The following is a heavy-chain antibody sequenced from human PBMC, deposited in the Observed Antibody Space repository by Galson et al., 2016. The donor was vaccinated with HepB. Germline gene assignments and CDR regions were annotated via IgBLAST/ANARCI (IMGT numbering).Heavy chain of an antibody. CDR1: GFTFSTYA. Sequence: SLRLSCAASGFTFSTYAFHWVRQAPGKRLEYVSAIDNNGRTTYYADSVRGRFTISRDNSKNTLYLQMNSLRAEDTAVYYCAREDPNVAVAALDYWGQGTLVTVSS. V-gene: IGHV3-64*04. CDR3: AREDPNVAVAALDY. J-gene: IGHJ4*02. D-gene: IGHD6-19*01. CDR2: IDNNGRTT.